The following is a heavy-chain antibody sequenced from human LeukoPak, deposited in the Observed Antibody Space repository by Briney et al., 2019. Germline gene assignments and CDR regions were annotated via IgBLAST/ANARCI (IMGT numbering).Heavy chain of an antibody. V-gene: IGHV3-23*01. Sequence: GGSLRLSCAASGFTFNNYAMTWVRQAPGKRLEWVSTINTGGGTYYADSVKGRFIMSRDNSRNTLFLQMNTLRAEDTAVYFCARDMHEYYFDYWGQGTLVTVSS. J-gene: IGHJ4*02. CDR1: GFTFNNYA. CDR2: INTGGGT. D-gene: IGHD2-2*01. CDR3: ARDMHEYYFDY.